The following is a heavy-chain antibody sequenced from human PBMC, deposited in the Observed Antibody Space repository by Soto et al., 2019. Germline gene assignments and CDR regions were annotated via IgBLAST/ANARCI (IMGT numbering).Heavy chain of an antibody. CDR3: AKDKREYSSSWYYSCGMDV. D-gene: IGHD6-13*01. Sequence: GGSLRLSCAASGFTFDDYAMHWVRQAPGKGLEWVSLISGDGGSTYYADSVKGRFTISRDNSKNSLYLQMNSLRTEDTSLYYCAKDKREYSSSWYYSCGMDVWGQGTTVTVSS. V-gene: IGHV3-43*02. CDR1: GFTFDDYA. CDR2: ISGDGGST. J-gene: IGHJ6*02.